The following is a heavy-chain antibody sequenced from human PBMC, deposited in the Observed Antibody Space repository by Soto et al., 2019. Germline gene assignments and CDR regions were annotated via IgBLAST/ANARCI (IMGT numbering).Heavy chain of an antibody. CDR1: GGTFSSYT. Sequence: QVQLVQSGAEVKKPGSSVKVSCKASGGTFSSYTISWVRQAPGQGLEWMGRIIPILGIANYAQKFQGRVTITADKSTSTAYMELSSLRSEDTAVYYCARVFRRSSPTGGLDPWGQGTLVTVSS. CDR3: ARVFRRSSPTGGLDP. V-gene: IGHV1-69*02. CDR2: IIPILGIA. J-gene: IGHJ5*02. D-gene: IGHD6-13*01.